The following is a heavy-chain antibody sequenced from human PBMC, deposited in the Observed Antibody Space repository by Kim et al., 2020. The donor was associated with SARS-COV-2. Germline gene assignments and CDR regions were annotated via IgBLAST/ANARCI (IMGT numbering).Heavy chain of an antibody. D-gene: IGHD4-4*01. V-gene: IGHV3-30-3*01. CDR1: GFTFSSYA. CDR2: ISYDGSNK. Sequence: GGSLRLSCAASGFTFSSYAMHWVRQAPGKGLEWVAVISYDGSNKYYADSVKGRFTISRDNSKNTLYLQMNSLRAEDTAVYYCARLGAATTVTTQFDYWGQGTLVTVSS. J-gene: IGHJ4*02. CDR3: ARLGAATTVTTQFDY.